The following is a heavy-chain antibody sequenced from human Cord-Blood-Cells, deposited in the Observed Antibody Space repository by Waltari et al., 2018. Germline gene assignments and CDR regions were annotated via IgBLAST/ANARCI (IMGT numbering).Heavy chain of an antibody. V-gene: IGHV1-69*06. Sequence: QVQLVQSGAEVKKPGSSVKVSCKASGGTFSSYAISWVRQAPGQGLDWMGGIIPIFGKVNSAQNFQGRVTITAEKSTSTAYMELSSLRSEDTAVYYCAREIEYSSSLFDPWGQGTLVTVSS. CDR3: AREIEYSSSLFDP. J-gene: IGHJ5*02. D-gene: IGHD6-13*01. CDR1: GGTFSSYA. CDR2: IIPIFGKV.